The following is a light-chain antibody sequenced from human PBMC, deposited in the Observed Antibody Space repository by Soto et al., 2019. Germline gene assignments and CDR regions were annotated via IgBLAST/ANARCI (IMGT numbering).Light chain of an antibody. CDR1: QDIAIY. Sequence: IQLNQSPSSLSASVGDSVTITCRASQDIAIYLAWYQQKPGEAPKLLIYAASTLYGGVPSRFSGSGSGTDFALTITSLQAEDFATYYCQQLRMYPSTFGGGTKVDNK. CDR3: QQLRMYPST. V-gene: IGKV1-9*01. CDR2: AAS. J-gene: IGKJ4*01.